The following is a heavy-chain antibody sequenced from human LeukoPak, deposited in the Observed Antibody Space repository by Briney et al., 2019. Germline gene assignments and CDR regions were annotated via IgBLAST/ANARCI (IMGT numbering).Heavy chain of an antibody. CDR1: GYTFTSYA. Sequence: ASVKVSCKASGYTFTSYAMHWVRQAPGQRLEWMGWINACNGNTKYSQKFQGRVTITRDTSASTAYMELSSLRSEDTAVYYCARVAIVGYCSGGSCYSQRNDAFDIWGQGTMVTVSS. CDR3: ARVAIVGYCSGGSCYSQRNDAFDI. V-gene: IGHV1-3*01. CDR2: INACNGNT. J-gene: IGHJ3*02. D-gene: IGHD2-15*01.